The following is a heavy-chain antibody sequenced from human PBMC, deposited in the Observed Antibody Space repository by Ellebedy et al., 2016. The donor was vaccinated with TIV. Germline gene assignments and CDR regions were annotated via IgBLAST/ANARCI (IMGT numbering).Heavy chain of an antibody. V-gene: IGHV1-69*13. CDR2: IIPIFGTA. CDR3: ARGPRARIAAAGVYWYFDL. Sequence: SVKVSCXASGGTFSSYAISWVRQAPGQGLEWMGGIIPIFGTANYAQKFQGRVTITADESTSTAYMELSSLRSEDTAVYYCARGPRARIAAAGVYWYFDLWGRGTLVTVSS. D-gene: IGHD6-13*01. CDR1: GGTFSSYA. J-gene: IGHJ2*01.